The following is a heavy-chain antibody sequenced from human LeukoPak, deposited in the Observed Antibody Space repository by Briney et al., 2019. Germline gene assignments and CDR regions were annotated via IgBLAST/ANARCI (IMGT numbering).Heavy chain of an antibody. CDR3: ARESVAAIIEY. CDR2: IIISSSYI. Sequence: GGSLRLSCAASGFTVSIYSMNWVRQAPGKGLEVVSSIIISSSYIYYADSVKGRFTTSRDNATNSLYLQMNSLRAEDTAAYYCARESVAAIIEYWGQGPLVTVSS. J-gene: IGHJ4*02. V-gene: IGHV3-21*01. D-gene: IGHD2-15*01. CDR1: GFTVSIYS.